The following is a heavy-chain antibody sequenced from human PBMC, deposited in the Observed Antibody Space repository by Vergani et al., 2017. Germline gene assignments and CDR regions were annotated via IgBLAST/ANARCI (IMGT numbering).Heavy chain of an antibody. CDR1: GFTFSSYA. D-gene: IGHD1-1*01. J-gene: IGHJ4*02. CDR2: ISGSGGAT. Sequence: EVQLLESGGGLVQPGGSLRLSCAASGFTFSSYAMSWVRQAPGKGLEWVSAISGSGGATYYAASVKGRFTISRDNSKNTLYLQMNSLRAEDTALYYCAKDPLNWDGRFFDFWGQGTLVTVS. V-gene: IGHV3-23*01. CDR3: AKDPLNWDGRFFDF.